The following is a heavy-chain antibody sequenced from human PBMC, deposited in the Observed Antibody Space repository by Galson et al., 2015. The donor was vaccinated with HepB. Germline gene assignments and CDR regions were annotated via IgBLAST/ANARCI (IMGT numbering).Heavy chain of an antibody. CDR3: VREGGPSSGYYPLDY. CDR2: VSYGGSDE. D-gene: IGHD3-22*01. CDR1: GFTFCDHS. V-gene: IGHV3-30*04. J-gene: IGHJ4*02. Sequence: SLRLSCAASGFTFCDHSMHWVRQAPGKGLEWVAVVSYGGSDEYYADSVKGRLTISTDNSKNTVYLEVHSLTAEDTAVYYCVREGGPSSGYYPLDYWGQGTLVTVSS.